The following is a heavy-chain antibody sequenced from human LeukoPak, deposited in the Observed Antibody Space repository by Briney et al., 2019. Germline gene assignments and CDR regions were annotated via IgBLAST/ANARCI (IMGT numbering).Heavy chain of an antibody. V-gene: IGHV3-48*01. CDR2: IRSGSTTI. CDR1: GFTLSSYS. CDR3: ARDVEQWLVRVYYFDY. J-gene: IGHJ4*02. D-gene: IGHD6-19*01. Sequence: GGSLRLSCAPSGFTLSSYSMNWVRQAPGKGLEWVSYIRSGSTTIYYADSVKGRFTISRDNAKNSLYLQMNSLRAEDTAVYYCARDVEQWLVRVYYFDYWGQGTLVTVSS.